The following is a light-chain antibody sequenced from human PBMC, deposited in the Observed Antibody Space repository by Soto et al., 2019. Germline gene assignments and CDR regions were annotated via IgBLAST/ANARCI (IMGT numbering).Light chain of an antibody. CDR1: QSVPRSY. Sequence: EIVLTQSPGTLSVSPGESATLSCRGSQSVPRSYLAWYQQKTGQAPRLLIYGESSGATGIPDRLSGSGSGTDFNLAISRLEPEDFAVYYCQQYGSSPRTCGQGTKVDIK. J-gene: IGKJ1*01. CDR2: GES. CDR3: QQYGSSPRT. V-gene: IGKV3-20*01.